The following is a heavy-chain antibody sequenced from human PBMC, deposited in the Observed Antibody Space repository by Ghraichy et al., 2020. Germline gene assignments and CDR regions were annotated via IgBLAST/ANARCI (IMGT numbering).Heavy chain of an antibody. V-gene: IGHV4-34*01. CDR3: ARDIAARPRGDY. CDR1: GGSFSGYY. Sequence: SETLSLTCAVYGGSFSGYYWSWIRQPPGKGLEWIGEINHSGSTNYNPSLKSRVTISVDTSKNQFSLKLSSVTAADTAVYYCARDIAARPRGDYWGQGTLVTVSS. J-gene: IGHJ4*02. D-gene: IGHD6-6*01. CDR2: INHSGST.